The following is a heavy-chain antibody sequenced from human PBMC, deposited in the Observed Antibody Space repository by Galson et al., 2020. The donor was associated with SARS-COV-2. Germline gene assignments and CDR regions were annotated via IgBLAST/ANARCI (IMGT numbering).Heavy chain of an antibody. V-gene: IGHV1-58*01. CDR1: GFTFTASA. CDR3: ARHAHYYYGMDV. D-gene: IGHD2-2*01. Sequence: SVKVSCKASGFTFTASAVQWVRQARGQRLEWIGWIVVGSGKTNYAQKFQERVTITRDMSTSTAYMELSSLRYEDTAMYYCARHAHYYYGMDVWGQGTTVTVSS. CDR2: IVVGSGKT. J-gene: IGHJ6*02.